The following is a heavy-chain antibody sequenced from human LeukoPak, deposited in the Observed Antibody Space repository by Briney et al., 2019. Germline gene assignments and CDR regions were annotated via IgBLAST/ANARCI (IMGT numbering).Heavy chain of an antibody. CDR3: ARVALWFGAATRDYYYGMDV. CDR1: GGTFSSYA. CDR2: IIPIFGTA. Sequence: SVKVSCKASGGTFSSYAISWVRQAPGQGLEWMGGIIPIFGTANYAQKFQGRVTITADESTSPAYMELSSLRSEDTAVYYCARVALWFGAATRDYYYGMDVWGQGTTVTVSS. J-gene: IGHJ6*02. D-gene: IGHD3-10*01. V-gene: IGHV1-69*13.